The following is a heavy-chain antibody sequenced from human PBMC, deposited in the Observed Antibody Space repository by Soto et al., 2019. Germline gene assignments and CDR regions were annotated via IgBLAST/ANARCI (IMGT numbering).Heavy chain of an antibody. J-gene: IGHJ1*01. CDR2: MNPNSGNT. V-gene: IGHV1-8*01. CDR1: GYTFTSYD. Sequence: QVPLVQSGAEVKKPGASVKVSCKASGYTFTSYDISWVRQATGQGLEWMGWMNPNSGNTGYAQKFQGRVTMTRNTSISTAYMELSSLRSEDTAVYYCATQVTMVRGGQYWGQGTLATVSS. CDR3: ATQVTMVRGGQY. D-gene: IGHD3-10*01.